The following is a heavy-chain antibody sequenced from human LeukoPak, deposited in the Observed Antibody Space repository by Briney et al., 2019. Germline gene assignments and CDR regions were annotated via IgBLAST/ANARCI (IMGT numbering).Heavy chain of an antibody. D-gene: IGHD6-19*01. V-gene: IGHV3-11*01. CDR1: RFTFSDYY. Sequence: GGSLRLSCAASRFTFSDYYMNWIRQAPGKGLEWVYTISYADPVRGRFTISRDNTKNSLYLQMDSLTAEDTAVYYCARDGGSGWSFDYWGQGILVAVSS. CDR3: ARDGGSGWSFDY. J-gene: IGHJ4*02. CDR2: TI.